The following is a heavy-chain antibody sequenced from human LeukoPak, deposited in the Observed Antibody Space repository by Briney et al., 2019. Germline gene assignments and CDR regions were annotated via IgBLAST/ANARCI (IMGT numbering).Heavy chain of an antibody. D-gene: IGHD3-10*01. CDR3: ARDRGRYYYGSGSYYPDY. CDR1: GFTFSDYY. Sequence: GGSLRLSCAASGFTFSDYYMSWIRQAPGKGLEWVSYISTSGSTIYYADSLKGRFTNSRDNAKNSLYLQMNSLRAEDTAVYYCARDRGRYYYGSGSYYPDYWGQGTLVTVSS. CDR2: ISTSGSTI. J-gene: IGHJ4*02. V-gene: IGHV3-11*01.